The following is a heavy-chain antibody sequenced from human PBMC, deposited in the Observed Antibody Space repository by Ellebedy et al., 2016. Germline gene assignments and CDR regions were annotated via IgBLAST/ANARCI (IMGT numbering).Heavy chain of an antibody. CDR1: GFSFSGYW. V-gene: IGHV3-7*05. J-gene: IGHJ4*02. CDR2: IKRDGTEK. Sequence: GESLKISCVASGFSFSGYWMTWVRQAPGKGLEWVANIKRDGTEKLYVDSVKGRFAISRDNTKNTLYLQMNSLRGEDTAVYYCVKGTTVPDYWGQGTLVTVSS. CDR3: VKGTTVPDY. D-gene: IGHD4-11*01.